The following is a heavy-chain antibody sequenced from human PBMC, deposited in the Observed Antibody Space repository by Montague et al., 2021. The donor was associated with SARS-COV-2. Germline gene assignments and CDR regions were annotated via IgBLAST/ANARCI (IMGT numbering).Heavy chain of an antibody. Sequence: PALVKPTQTLTLTCTFSGFSLTTSGVGVGWIRQPPGKALEWLALXYWDDDKRYSPSLKSRLTITKDTSKKQVVLTLTNMDPVDTATYYCARGDLVASDLFDYWGQEPWSPSPQ. V-gene: IGHV2-5*02. CDR2: XYWDDDK. D-gene: IGHD3-10*01. CDR3: ARGDLVASDLFDY. CDR1: GFSLTTSGVG. J-gene: IGHJ4*01.